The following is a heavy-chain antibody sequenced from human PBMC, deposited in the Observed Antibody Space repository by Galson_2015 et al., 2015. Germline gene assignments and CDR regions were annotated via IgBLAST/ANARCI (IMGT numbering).Heavy chain of an antibody. CDR3: AREQDMVRGVIKAGMDV. Sequence: TLSLTCTVSGGSISSGGYYWSWIRQHPGKGLEWIGNIYYSGSTYYNPSLKSRVTISVDTSKNQFSLKLSSVTAADTAVYYCAREQDMVRGVIKAGMDVWGQGTTVTVSS. CDR1: GGSISSGGYY. V-gene: IGHV4-31*03. D-gene: IGHD3-10*01. J-gene: IGHJ6*02. CDR2: IYYSGST.